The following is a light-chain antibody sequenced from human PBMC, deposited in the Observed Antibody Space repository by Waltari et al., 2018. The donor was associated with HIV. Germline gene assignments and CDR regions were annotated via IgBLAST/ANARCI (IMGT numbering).Light chain of an antibody. J-gene: IGKJ2*01. Sequence: DIQLTQSPASLSSPVGGSIAITCRATQDISKCLDWYQQKPGKAPKLLIYDASALETGVPSRFSGSGYATDFTFTISSLQPDDSGTYYCQQYDEVPQTFGQGTKLEIK. CDR1: QDISKC. CDR2: DAS. V-gene: IGKV1-33*01. CDR3: QQYDEVPQT.